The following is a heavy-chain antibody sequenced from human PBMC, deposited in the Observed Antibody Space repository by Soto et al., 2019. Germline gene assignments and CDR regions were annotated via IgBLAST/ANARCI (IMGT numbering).Heavy chain of an antibody. D-gene: IGHD3-10*01. CDR2: ISGDATIT. Sequence: QVQLVESGGGVVEPGGSLILSCAASGCRFGDHYMTWIRQAPGKGLEWVSKISGDATITYYADSVRGRFTVSRDNAKNLVYLHMNSLSVDDTAVYSCASDPYYYASGFWGQGTLVTVSS. CDR3: ASDPYYYASGF. CDR1: GCRFGDHY. V-gene: IGHV3-11*01. J-gene: IGHJ4*02.